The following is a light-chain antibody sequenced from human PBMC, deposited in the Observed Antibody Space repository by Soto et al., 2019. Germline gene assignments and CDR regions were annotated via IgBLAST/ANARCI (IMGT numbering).Light chain of an antibody. CDR1: QSVGNN. CDR3: QQRNVWPPVT. V-gene: IGKV3-11*01. CDR2: GAF. Sequence: DIVMTQSPGTLSVSPGERATLSCRSSQSVGNNLAWYQQKPGQAPRLLIYGAFNRATGIPARFSGSGSGTDFTLTISSLEPEDSAVYYCQQRNVWPPVTFGQGTRLEIK. J-gene: IGKJ5*01.